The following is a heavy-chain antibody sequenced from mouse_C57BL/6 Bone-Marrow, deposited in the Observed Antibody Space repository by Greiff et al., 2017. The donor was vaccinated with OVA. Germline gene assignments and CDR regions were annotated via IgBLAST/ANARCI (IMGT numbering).Heavy chain of an antibody. J-gene: IGHJ2*01. CDR3: ARLAVPRGY. Sequence: QVQLQQPGAELVMPGASVKLSCKASGYTFTSYWMHWVKQRPGQGLEWIGEIDPSDSYTNYHQKFKGKSTLTVDKSSSTAYMQLSSLTSEDSAVFYCARLAVPRGYWGQGTTLTVSA. CDR1: GYTFTSYW. D-gene: IGHD1-1*01. V-gene: IGHV1-69*01. CDR2: IDPSDSYT.